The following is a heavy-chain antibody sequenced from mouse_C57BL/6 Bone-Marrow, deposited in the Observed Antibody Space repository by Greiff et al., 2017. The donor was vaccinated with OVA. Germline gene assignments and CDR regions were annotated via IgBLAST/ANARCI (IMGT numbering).Heavy chain of an antibody. CDR1: GYAFSSSW. J-gene: IGHJ2*01. Sequence: VQLQQSGPELVKPGASVKISCKASGYAFSSSWMNWVKQRPGKGLEWIGRIYPGDGDTNYNGKFKGKATLTVDQSSSTAYMQLNSLTSEDSAVYYCAREGLLGSYWGQGTTLTVSS. V-gene: IGHV1-82*01. CDR2: IYPGDGDT. D-gene: IGHD2-3*01. CDR3: AREGLLGSY.